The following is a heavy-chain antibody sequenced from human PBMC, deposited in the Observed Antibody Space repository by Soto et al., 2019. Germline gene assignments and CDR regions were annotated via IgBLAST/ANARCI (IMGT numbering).Heavy chain of an antibody. CDR2: ISYDGSDK. V-gene: IGHV3-30*18. CDR1: GFTFSSYA. Sequence: ESGGGVVQPGRSLRLSCAASGFTFSSYAMHWVRQAPGTGLEWVAVISYDGSDKYHADSVKGRFTISRDNSKNTLNLQMNSLRADDTAVYYCAKALGELSPESYDYWGQGTLITVSS. CDR3: AKALGELSPESYDY. J-gene: IGHJ4*02. D-gene: IGHD3-16*02.